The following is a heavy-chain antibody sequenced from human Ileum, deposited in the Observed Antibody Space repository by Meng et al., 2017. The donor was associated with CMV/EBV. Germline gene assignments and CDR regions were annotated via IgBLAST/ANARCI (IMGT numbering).Heavy chain of an antibody. CDR1: GFTFSSYA. CDR2: IYDAGSTT. CDR3: AKGNTAMVTNYYYYSGMDV. Sequence: GESLKISCAASGFTFSSYAMNWVRQAPGKGLEWVSVIYDAGSTTYYADSVKGRFTISRDNSKNTLYLQMNSLRAEDTAVYYCAKGNTAMVTNYYYYSGMDVWGQGTTVTVSS. J-gene: IGHJ6*02. V-gene: IGHV3-23*03. D-gene: IGHD5-18*01.